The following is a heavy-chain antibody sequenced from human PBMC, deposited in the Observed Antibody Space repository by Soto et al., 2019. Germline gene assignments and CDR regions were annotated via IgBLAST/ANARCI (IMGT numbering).Heavy chain of an antibody. J-gene: IGHJ4*02. CDR2: ISYDASKK. V-gene: IGHV3-30*18. D-gene: IGHD4-17*01. CDR3: AKEKAIYGDPPYYFDY. Sequence: SLRLSCAASGFTFRSYGMHWVRQAPGKGLELVAVISYDASKKYYADSVKGRFTISRDNSKNTLDLQMNSLRAEDTAVYYCAKEKAIYGDPPYYFDYWGEGMLVTVSS. CDR1: GFTFRSYG.